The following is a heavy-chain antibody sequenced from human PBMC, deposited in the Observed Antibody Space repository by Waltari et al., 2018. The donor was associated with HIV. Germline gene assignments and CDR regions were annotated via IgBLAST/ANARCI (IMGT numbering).Heavy chain of an antibody. CDR1: GYTFTGSY. J-gene: IGHJ4*02. CDR2: INPNSGGT. Sequence: QVQLVQSGAAVKTPGASVKVSCKASGYTFTGSYMHWVRPAPGQGLEWMGWINPNSGGTNYAQKFQGRVTMTRDTSISTAYMELSRLRSDDTAVYYCATALYSSSSAGSIDYWGQGTLVTVSS. CDR3: ATALYSSSSAGSIDY. V-gene: IGHV1-2*02. D-gene: IGHD6-6*01.